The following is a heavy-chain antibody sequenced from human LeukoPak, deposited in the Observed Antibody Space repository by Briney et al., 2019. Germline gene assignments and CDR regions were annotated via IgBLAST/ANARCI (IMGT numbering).Heavy chain of an antibody. J-gene: IGHJ4*02. Sequence: PGGSLRLSCAASGFTFDDYAMHRVRQAPGKGLEWVSGISWNSGSIGYADSVKGRFTISRDNAKNSLYLQMNSLRAEDTALYYCAKGAATSSYFDYWGQGTLVTVSS. V-gene: IGHV3-9*01. CDR1: GFTFDDYA. D-gene: IGHD6-13*01. CDR2: ISWNSGSI. CDR3: AKGAATSSYFDY.